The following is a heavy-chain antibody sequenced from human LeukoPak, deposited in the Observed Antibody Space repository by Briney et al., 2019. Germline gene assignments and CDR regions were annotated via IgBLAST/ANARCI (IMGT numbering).Heavy chain of an antibody. V-gene: IGHV4-34*01. J-gene: IGHJ4*02. Sequence: SETLSLTCAVYGGSFSGHYWSWIRQPPGKGLEWLGEINHSGSTRDNPSLKSRVTISVDTSKNQFSLRLDSVTAADTAVYYCAREGCSTTSCYPTDYWGQGTLVIVSS. CDR2: INHSGST. D-gene: IGHD2-2*01. CDR3: AREGCSTTSCYPTDY. CDR1: GGSFSGHY.